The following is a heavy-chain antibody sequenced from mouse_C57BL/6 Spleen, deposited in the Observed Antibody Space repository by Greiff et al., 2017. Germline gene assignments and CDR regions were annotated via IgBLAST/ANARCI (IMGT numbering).Heavy chain of an antibody. Sequence: VQLQQPGAELVRPGTSVKLSCKASGYTFTSYWMHWVKQRPGQGLEWIGVIDPSDSYTNYNQKFKGKATLTVDTSSSTAYMQLSSLTSEDSAVYYCSRWHGSSYPYAMDYGGQGTSVTGSS. CDR1: GYTFTSYW. D-gene: IGHD1-1*01. V-gene: IGHV1-59*01. CDR2: IDPSDSYT. CDR3: SRWHGSSYPYAMDY. J-gene: IGHJ4*01.